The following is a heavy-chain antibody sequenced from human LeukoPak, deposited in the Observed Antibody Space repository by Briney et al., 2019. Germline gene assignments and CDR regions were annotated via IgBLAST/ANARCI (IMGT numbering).Heavy chain of an antibody. D-gene: IGHD5-12*01. CDR3: AKSRVGYDY. Sequence: GGSLRLSCAASGFTFTKAWMTWFRQAPGKGLEWVSSISPSGGYTYYADSVKGRFTISRDNSKNTPYLQMNSLRAEDTAVYYCAKSRVGYDYWGQGTLVTVSS. CDR1: GFTFTKAW. CDR2: ISPSGGYT. V-gene: IGHV3-23*01. J-gene: IGHJ4*02.